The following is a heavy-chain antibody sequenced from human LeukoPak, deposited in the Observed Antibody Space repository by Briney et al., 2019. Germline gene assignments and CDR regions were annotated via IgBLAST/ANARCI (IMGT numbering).Heavy chain of an antibody. CDR1: GFTVSSNY. J-gene: IGHJ4*02. CDR2: IYSGGST. CDR3: AKLAQTPPEPPPDS. V-gene: IGHV3-53*01. Sequence: PGGSLRLSCAASGFTVSSNYMSWVRQAPGKGLEWVSVIYSGGSTYYADSVKGRFTISRDNSKNTLYLQMNSLRAEDTAVYYCAKLAQTPPEPPPDSGGQGTLAPVS. D-gene: IGHD1-14*01.